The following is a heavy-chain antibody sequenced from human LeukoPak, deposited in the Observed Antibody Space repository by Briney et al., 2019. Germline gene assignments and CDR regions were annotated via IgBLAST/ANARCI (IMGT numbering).Heavy chain of an antibody. Sequence: PSETLSLTCTVSGGSISSSSYYWSWIRQPPGKGLEWIGSIYYSGSTYYNPSLKSRVTISVDTSKNQFSLKLSSVTAADTAVYYCARLVTVTKTLDPWGQGTLVTVSS. J-gene: IGHJ5*02. CDR3: ARLVTVTKTLDP. V-gene: IGHV4-39*01. CDR2: IYYSGST. D-gene: IGHD4-17*01. CDR1: GGSISSSSYY.